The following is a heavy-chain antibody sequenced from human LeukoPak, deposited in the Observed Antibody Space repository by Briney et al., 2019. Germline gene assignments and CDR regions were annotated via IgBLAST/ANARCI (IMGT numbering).Heavy chain of an antibody. CDR1: GFTLTNHG. Sequence: PGGSLRLSCAVSGFTLTNHGVSWVRQAPGKGLEWVSIITGTGGRYYGDSVKGRFILSRDNSKNTVYMQMSSLRAEDTATYYFAKDYCRDGNCPFPFLDSWGQGTLVTVSS. J-gene: IGHJ4*02. CDR2: ITGTGGR. V-gene: IGHV3-23*01. D-gene: IGHD2-15*01. CDR3: AKDYCRDGNCPFPFLDS.